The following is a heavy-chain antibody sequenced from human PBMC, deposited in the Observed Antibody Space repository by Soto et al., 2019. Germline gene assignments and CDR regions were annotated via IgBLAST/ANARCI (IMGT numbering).Heavy chain of an antibody. Sequence: GESLKISCQGSGYSFTSYWIAWVRQMPGKGLEWMGIIYPGDSDTRYRPSFQGQVTISADKSISTAYLQWSSLQASDTAVYYCARSSGHEYYFDYWGQGTLVTVS. CDR3: ARSSGHEYYFDY. J-gene: IGHJ4*02. V-gene: IGHV5-51*01. D-gene: IGHD6-19*01. CDR1: GYSFTSYW. CDR2: IYPGDSDT.